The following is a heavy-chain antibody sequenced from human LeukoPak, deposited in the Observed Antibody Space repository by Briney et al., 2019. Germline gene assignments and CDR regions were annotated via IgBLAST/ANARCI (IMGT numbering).Heavy chain of an antibody. CDR1: GFTFSSYS. Sequence: GGSLRLSCAASGFTFSSYSMNWVRQAPGKGLEWVSSISSSSSYIYYADSVKGRFTISRDNAKNSLYLQMNSLRAEDTAVYYCATTVAGYPDDYFDYWGQGTLVTVSS. CDR2: ISSSSSYI. D-gene: IGHD6-19*01. J-gene: IGHJ4*02. CDR3: ATTVAGYPDDYFDY. V-gene: IGHV3-21*01.